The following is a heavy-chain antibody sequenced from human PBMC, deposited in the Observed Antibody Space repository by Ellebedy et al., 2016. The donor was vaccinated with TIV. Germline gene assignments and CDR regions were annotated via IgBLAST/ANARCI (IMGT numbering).Heavy chain of an antibody. V-gene: IGHV1-46*01. Sequence: AASVTVSCKASGYTFTSDLIHWVRQAPGQGLEWMGVINPSNGSTGYAQKFQGRVTMTRDTSASTVYMELSSLRSEDTAVYYCAREGGVYFFDYWGQGTLVTVSS. CDR3: AREGGVYFFDY. CDR1: GYTFTSDL. CDR2: INPSNGST. D-gene: IGHD1-26*01. J-gene: IGHJ4*02.